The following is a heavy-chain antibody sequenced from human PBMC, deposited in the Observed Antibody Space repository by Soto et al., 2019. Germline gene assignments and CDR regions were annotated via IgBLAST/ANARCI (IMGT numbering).Heavy chain of an antibody. CDR1: GGSLSTNW. J-gene: IGHJ6*02. CDR3: ARVGDGMDV. CDR2: ISHTGST. Sequence: SETLSLTCVVSGGSLSTNWWSWVRQPPGKGLEWIGEISHTGSTNYNPSLRSRVTISVDKSKNQFSLKVNSVSAADTAVYYCARVGDGMDVWGQGTTVTVSS. V-gene: IGHV4-4*02.